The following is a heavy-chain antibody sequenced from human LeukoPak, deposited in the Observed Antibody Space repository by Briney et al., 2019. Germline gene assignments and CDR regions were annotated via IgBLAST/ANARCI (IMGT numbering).Heavy chain of an antibody. D-gene: IGHD4/OR15-4a*01. CDR1: GYTFTSYG. CDR2: ISAYNGNT. CDR3: AREDRNGPTHDAFDI. V-gene: IGHV1-18*01. J-gene: IGHJ3*02. Sequence: GASVKVSCKASGYTFTSYGISWVRQAPGQGLEWMGWISAYNGNTNYAQKLQGRVTMTTDTSTSTAYMELRSLRSDDTAVYYCAREDRNGPTHDAFDIWGQGTMVTVSS.